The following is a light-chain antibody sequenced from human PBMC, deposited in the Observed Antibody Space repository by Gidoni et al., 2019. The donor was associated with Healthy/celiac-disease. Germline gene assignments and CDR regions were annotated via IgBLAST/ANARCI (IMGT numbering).Light chain of an antibody. J-gene: IGKJ3*01. CDR2: GAS. CDR3: QQYGSSPPFT. V-gene: IGKV3-20*01. Sequence: EIVLTQSPGTLSLSPGERATLSCRASQSVSSSYLAWYQQKPGQAPRLLIYGASSRATGIPDRFSGSGSATDFTLTISSLEPDDFAVYYCQQYGSSPPFTFGPGTKVDIK. CDR1: QSVSSSY.